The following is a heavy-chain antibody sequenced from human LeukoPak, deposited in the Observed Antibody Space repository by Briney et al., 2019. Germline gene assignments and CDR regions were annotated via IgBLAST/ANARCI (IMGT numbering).Heavy chain of an antibody. Sequence: PGRSLRLSCAASGFTFSSYGMHWVRRAPGKGLEWVAVIWYDGSNKYYADSVKGRFTISRDNSRNALYLQMNSLRAEDTAVYYCARDSKVRGLDYWGQGTLVTVSS. CDR2: IWYDGSNK. CDR1: GFTFSSYG. CDR3: ARDSKVRGLDY. J-gene: IGHJ4*02. V-gene: IGHV3-33*01. D-gene: IGHD3-10*01.